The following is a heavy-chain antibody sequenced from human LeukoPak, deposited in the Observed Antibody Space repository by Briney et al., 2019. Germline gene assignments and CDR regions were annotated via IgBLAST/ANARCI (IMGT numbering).Heavy chain of an antibody. J-gene: IGHJ4*02. CDR3: ARSDVEMATVPHFDY. CDR2: IIPIFGTA. Sequence: ASVKVSCKASGGTFSSYAISWVRQAPGQGLEWMGGIIPIFGTANYAQKFQGRVTITAGESTSTAYMELSSLRSEDTAVYYCARSDVEMATVPHFDYWGQGTLVTVSS. CDR1: GGTFSSYA. D-gene: IGHD5-24*01. V-gene: IGHV1-69*13.